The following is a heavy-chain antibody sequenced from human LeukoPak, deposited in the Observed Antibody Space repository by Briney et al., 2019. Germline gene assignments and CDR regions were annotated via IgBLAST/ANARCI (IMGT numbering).Heavy chain of an antibody. CDR2: INSDGSST. V-gene: IGHV3-74*01. CDR1: EFTFSSYW. Sequence: GGSLRLSCAASEFTFSSYWMHWLRQAPGKGLVWVSRINSDGSSTSYADSVKGRFTISRDNAKNTPYLQMHRLRAEDTAVYYCARVEWYAMEDAFDIWGQGTMVTVSS. CDR3: ARVEWYAMEDAFDI. J-gene: IGHJ3*02. D-gene: IGHD3-3*01.